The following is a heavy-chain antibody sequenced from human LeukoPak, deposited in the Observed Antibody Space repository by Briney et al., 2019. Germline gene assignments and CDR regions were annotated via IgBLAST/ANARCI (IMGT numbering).Heavy chain of an antibody. Sequence: GASVKVSCKASGGTFSSYAISWVRQAPGQGLEWMGRIIPILGIANYAQKFQGRVTITADKSTSTAYMELSSLRSEDTAVYYCARVEDSPSGSYPNDYWGQGTLVTVSS. CDR1: GGTFSSYA. J-gene: IGHJ4*02. CDR3: ARVEDSPSGSYPNDY. V-gene: IGHV1-69*04. CDR2: IIPILGIA. D-gene: IGHD1-26*01.